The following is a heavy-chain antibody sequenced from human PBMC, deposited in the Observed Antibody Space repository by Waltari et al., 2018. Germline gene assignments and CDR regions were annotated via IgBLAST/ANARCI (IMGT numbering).Heavy chain of an antibody. D-gene: IGHD5-12*01. CDR2: IYHTGST. V-gene: IGHV4-38-2*01. CDR3: ARHSYSEPFHY. J-gene: IGHJ4*02. CDR1: DYFISSGYF. Sequence: QVQLQESGPGLVKPSETLSLTCAVSDYFISSGYFWAWIRQPPGKGLKWIAHIYHTGSTSYNPSLGSRVTISVDTSKNQFSLKMTSVTAADTAIYYCARHSYSEPFHYWGQGTLVTVSS.